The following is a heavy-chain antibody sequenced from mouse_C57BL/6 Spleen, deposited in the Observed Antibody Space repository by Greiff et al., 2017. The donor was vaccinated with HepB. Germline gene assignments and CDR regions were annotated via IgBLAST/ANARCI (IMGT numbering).Heavy chain of an antibody. D-gene: IGHD3-2*02. CDR1: GYTFTSYW. CDR2: IHPNSGST. CDR3: ARWGTAQATGY. Sequence: VQPQQPGAELVKPGASVKLSCKASGYTFTSYWMHWVKQRPGQGLEWIGMIHPNSGSTNYNEKFKSKATLTVDKSSSTAYMQLSSLTSEDSAVYYCARWGTAQATGYWGQGTTLTVSS. V-gene: IGHV1-64*01. J-gene: IGHJ2*01.